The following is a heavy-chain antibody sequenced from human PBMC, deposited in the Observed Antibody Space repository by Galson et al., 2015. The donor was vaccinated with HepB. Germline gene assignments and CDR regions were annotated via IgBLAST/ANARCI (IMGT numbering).Heavy chain of an antibody. V-gene: IGHV7-4-1*02. CDR1: GYTFTSYA. CDR2: INTNTGNP. J-gene: IGHJ5*02. Sequence: SVKVSCKASGYTFTSYAMNWVRQAPGQGLEWMGWINTNTGNPTYAQGFTGRFVFSLDTSISTAYLQWSSLKASDTAMYYCARAPYSSSWYPPNWFDPWGQGTLVTVSS. D-gene: IGHD6-13*01. CDR3: ARAPYSSSWYPPNWFDP.